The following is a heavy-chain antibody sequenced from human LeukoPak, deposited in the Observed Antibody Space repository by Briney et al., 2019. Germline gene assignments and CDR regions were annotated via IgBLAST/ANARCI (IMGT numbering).Heavy chain of an antibody. D-gene: IGHD3-9*01. V-gene: IGHV3-7*01. CDR1: GFTFSSYW. CDR3: ARDLDTFRFFDPSGY. Sequence: GGSLRLSCAASGFTFSSYWMSWVRQAPGKGLEWVANIKQDGSEKYYVDSVKGRFTISRDNAKNSLYLQMNSLRAEDTAVYYCARDLDTFRFFDPSGYLGQGVLVTVSS. J-gene: IGHJ4*02. CDR2: IKQDGSEK.